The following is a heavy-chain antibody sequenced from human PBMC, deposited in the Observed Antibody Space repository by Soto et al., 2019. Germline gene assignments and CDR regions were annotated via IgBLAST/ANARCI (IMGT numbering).Heavy chain of an antibody. CDR1: GSIFSGYG. J-gene: IGHJ1*01. CDR3: ARDGSGGPAFRGFIEY. Sequence: QVQLVESGGGVVQPGGSLRLSCAAPGSIFSGYGMHWVRQFPGKGLAWVAVIWFDGSEIYYADSVKGRFTIYRDNSNNRENRQRSNLRAEDTAVYEGARDGSGGPAFRGFIEYGGQGTLVTVSS. CDR2: IWFDGSEI. V-gene: IGHV3-33*01. D-gene: IGHD3-3*01.